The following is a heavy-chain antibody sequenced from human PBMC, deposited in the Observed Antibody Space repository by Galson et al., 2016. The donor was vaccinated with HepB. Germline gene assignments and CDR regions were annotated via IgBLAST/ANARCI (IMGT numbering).Heavy chain of an antibody. CDR1: GFTFSSYA. CDR3: AKCLWVRGVYPFDP. V-gene: IGHV3-23*01. CDR2: ISGTGYNT. J-gene: IGHJ5*02. Sequence: SLRLSCAASGFTFSSYAMNWVRQAPGKGLEWVSAISGTGYNTQYADSVKGRFTISRDNSKNTLYLQMNSLRAEDTAVYYCAKCLWVRGVYPFDPWGQGTLVTVSS. D-gene: IGHD3-10*01.